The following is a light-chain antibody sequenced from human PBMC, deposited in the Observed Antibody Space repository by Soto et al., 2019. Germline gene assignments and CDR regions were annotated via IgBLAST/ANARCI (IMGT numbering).Light chain of an antibody. CDR3: QKSYRFPKK. V-gene: IGKV1-39*01. CDR2: AAS. Sequence: IQMTQSPSSLSASVGDRVTITCRASQTVTSYLNWYQQKPGKAPKLLIYAASTLQSGVPSRFSGSGSGTEFTLPTLSPQTPDSATYYCQKSYRFPKKFGRGTQV. J-gene: IGKJ1*01. CDR1: QTVTSY.